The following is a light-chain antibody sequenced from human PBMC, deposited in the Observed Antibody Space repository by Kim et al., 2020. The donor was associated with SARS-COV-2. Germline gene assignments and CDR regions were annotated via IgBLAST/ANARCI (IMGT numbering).Light chain of an antibody. V-gene: IGLV3-1*01. Sequence: SVSPGKTASITCSGDTVGDKYACWYQQKQGQSPVLVIYQDSKRPPGIPERFSGSNSGNTATLTISGTQAMDEADYYCQAWDSSNVVFGGGTQLTVL. CDR1: TVGDKY. J-gene: IGLJ2*01. CDR2: QDS. CDR3: QAWDSSNVV.